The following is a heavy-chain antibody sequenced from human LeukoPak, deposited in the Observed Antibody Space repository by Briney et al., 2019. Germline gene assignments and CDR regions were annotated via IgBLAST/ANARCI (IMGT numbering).Heavy chain of an antibody. CDR2: ISYDETNK. CDR1: GFTFSSYA. CDR3: ARGSNWFYYYYTMGV. D-gene: IGHD6-13*01. V-gene: IGHV3-30-3*01. J-gene: IGHJ6*02. Sequence: PGGSLRLSCAASGFTFSSYAMHWVRQAPGGGLEWVAVISYDETNKYYPDSVKGRFTISRDNSKNTLYLQMNSLRPEDTAVYYCARGSNWFYYYYTMGVWGQETTVTVSS.